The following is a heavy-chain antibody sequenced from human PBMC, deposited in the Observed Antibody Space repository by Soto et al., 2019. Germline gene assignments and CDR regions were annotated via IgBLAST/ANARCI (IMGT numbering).Heavy chain of an antibody. D-gene: IGHD2-15*01. CDR3: ARDDVLCDGGRCYGVPLDV. J-gene: IGHJ6*04. V-gene: IGHV3-66*01. CDR2: IQSGGPT. CDR1: GFTVSSKY. Sequence: VQLVESGGGLVQPGGSLRLSCAASGFTVSSKYMSWVRQAPGKGLEWVSLIQSGGPTYYADSVKGRFTISRDTSENTVHLQMDSLRAEDTAVYYCARDDVLCDGGRCYGVPLDVWGNGTTVTVSS.